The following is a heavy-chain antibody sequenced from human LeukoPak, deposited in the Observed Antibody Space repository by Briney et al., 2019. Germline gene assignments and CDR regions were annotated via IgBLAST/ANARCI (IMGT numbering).Heavy chain of an antibody. Sequence: SETLSLTCTVSGGSISSGDYYWSWIRQPPGKGLEWIGYIYYSGSTNYNPSLKSRVTISVDTSKNQFSLKLSSVTAADTAVYYCARDRVDLLGVYYFDYWGQGTLVTVSS. CDR2: IYYSGST. D-gene: IGHD3-10*01. CDR1: GGSISSGDYY. J-gene: IGHJ4*02. CDR3: ARDRVDLLGVYYFDY. V-gene: IGHV4-61*08.